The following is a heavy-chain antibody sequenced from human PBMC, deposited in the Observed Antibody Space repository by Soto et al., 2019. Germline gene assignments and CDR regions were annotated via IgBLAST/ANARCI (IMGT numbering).Heavy chain of an antibody. Sequence: SETLSLTCIVSGESISSSSYYWGWLRQPPGKGLEWIGSIYYSGRTYYNPSIKSRVTISIDTSKNQFPLKLSSVTATDTAVYYCARQRTTVVTQAYFDHWGQGALVTVSS. D-gene: IGHD2-21*02. CDR2: IYYSGRT. CDR1: GESISSSSYY. V-gene: IGHV4-39*01. J-gene: IGHJ4*02. CDR3: ARQRTTVVTQAYFDH.